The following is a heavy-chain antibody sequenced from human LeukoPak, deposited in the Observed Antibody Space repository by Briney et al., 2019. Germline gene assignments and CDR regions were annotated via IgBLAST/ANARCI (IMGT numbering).Heavy chain of an antibody. D-gene: IGHD4-17*01. J-gene: IGHJ6*03. Sequence: SETLSLTCTVSGGSISSGSYYWGWIRQPAGKGLEWIGRIYTSGSTHYNPSLKSRVTISVDTSKNQFSLKLSSVTAADTAVYYCARTSVTGPYYYYYMDVWGKGTTVTVSS. CDR3: ARTSVTGPYYYYYMDV. V-gene: IGHV4-61*02. CDR1: GGSISSGSYY. CDR2: IYTSGST.